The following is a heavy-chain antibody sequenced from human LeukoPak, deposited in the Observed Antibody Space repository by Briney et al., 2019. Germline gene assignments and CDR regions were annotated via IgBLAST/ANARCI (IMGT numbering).Heavy chain of an antibody. D-gene: IGHD3-9*01. CDR2: IYYSGST. CDR3: ARVKSRGYYDILTGHEFDY. CDR1: GGSISSYY. V-gene: IGHV4-59*01. J-gene: IGHJ4*02. Sequence: SEPLPLAFTVSGGSISSYYWSWIRRPPGKGLEWIGCIYYSGSTNYNPSLKSRVTISVDTSKNQFSLKLSSVTAADTAVYYCARVKSRGYYDILTGHEFDYWGQGTLVTVSS.